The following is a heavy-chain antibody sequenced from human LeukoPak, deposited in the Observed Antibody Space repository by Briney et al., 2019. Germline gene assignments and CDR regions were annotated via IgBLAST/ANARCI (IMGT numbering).Heavy chain of an antibody. V-gene: IGHV1-2*02. D-gene: IGHD3-10*01. CDR1: GYTFTGYY. Sequence: ASVKVSCKASGYTFTGYYMHWVRQAPGQGLEWMGWIYPNSGGTNYAQKLQGRVTMTRDTSISTAYMELSRLRSDDTAVYYCARDGSGRGGLVFDYWGQGTLVTVSS. J-gene: IGHJ4*02. CDR3: ARDGSGRGGLVFDY. CDR2: IYPNSGGT.